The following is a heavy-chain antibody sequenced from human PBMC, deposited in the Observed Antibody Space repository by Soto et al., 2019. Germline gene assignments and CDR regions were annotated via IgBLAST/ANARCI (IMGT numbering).Heavy chain of an antibody. CDR1: GGSFSGFY. CDR2: INHSGII. D-gene: IGHD2-21*02. V-gene: IGHV4-34*02. J-gene: IGHJ6*02. CDR3: ARADRTLVTSYGLDV. Sequence: QVQIQQWGAGLLKPSETLSLTCAVSGGSFSGFYWTWIRQPPGEGLEWIGEINHSGIINFNPSLRSRLTISLDSSKKHFSLKLTSLTAADAAVYYCARADRTLVTSYGLDVWGQGTTVTVSS.